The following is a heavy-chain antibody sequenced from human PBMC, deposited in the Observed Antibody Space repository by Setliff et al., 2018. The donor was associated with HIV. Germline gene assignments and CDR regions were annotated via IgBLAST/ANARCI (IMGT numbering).Heavy chain of an antibody. J-gene: IGHJ4*02. V-gene: IGHV4-61*01. CDR1: GGSVGSGSYY. CDR2: IYYTWST. D-gene: IGHD4-17*01. CDR3: ARDPPGHGDSNDY. Sequence: SETLSLTCTVSGGSVGSGSYYWSWIRQPPGKGLEYIGYIYYTWSTTYNPSLKSRVSMSIDTSKNQFSLRLTSVTAADTAVYYCARDPPGHGDSNDYWGQGTLVTVSS.